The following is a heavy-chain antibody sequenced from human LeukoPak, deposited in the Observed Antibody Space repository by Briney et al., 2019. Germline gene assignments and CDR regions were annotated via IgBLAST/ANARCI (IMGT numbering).Heavy chain of an antibody. CDR3: ARSAIDAFDI. Sequence: SETLSLTCTVSGGSISSYYWSWIRRPPGKGLECIGYIYNSGSTNYNPSLKSRVSISVDTSKNQFSLKLSSVTAADTAVYYCARSAIDAFDIWGQGTMVTVSS. V-gene: IGHV4-59*08. D-gene: IGHD6-25*01. CDR2: IYNSGST. CDR1: GGSISSYY. J-gene: IGHJ3*02.